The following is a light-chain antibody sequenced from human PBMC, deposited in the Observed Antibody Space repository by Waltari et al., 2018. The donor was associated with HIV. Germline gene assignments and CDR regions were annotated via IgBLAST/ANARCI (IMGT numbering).Light chain of an antibody. V-gene: IGKV3-20*01. J-gene: IGKJ1*01. CDR3: QQHGDSPWT. Sequence: DIALTQSPGTVSLSPGGRAGLSCRASQSVRNKYVGWYQQQPGRAPRLLSSRASRRVTALPDRLSGSASGTDFTLTIRRLAPEDCAVYYCQQHGDSPWTFGQGNKGEIK. CDR1: QSVRNKY. CDR2: RAS.